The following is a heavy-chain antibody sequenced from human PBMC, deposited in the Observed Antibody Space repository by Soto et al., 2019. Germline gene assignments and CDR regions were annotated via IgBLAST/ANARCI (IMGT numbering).Heavy chain of an antibody. CDR2: IIPIFGTP. J-gene: IGHJ4*02. V-gene: IGHV1-69*01. Sequence: QVQLVQSVAEVKKPGSSVKVSCKASGDSFSSYAISWVRQAPGHGLEWMGRIIPIFGTPNYAQRVEGRVTRTADESTSTANMELSSLRSDDTAVYYCATGGNYDETSAVAYWGQGTLVTVSS. D-gene: IGHD3-22*01. CDR3: ATGGNYDETSAVAY. CDR1: GDSFSSYA.